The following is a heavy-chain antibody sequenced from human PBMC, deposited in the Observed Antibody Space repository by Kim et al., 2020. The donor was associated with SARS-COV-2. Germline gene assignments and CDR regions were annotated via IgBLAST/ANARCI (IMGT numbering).Heavy chain of an antibody. J-gene: IGHJ4*02. Sequence: DSVKGRSTISRDNTKNKMYLKMNSLRAEDTAVYYCAKRNSDAGTYYSFDYWGQGALVTVSS. CDR3: AKRNSDAGTYYSFDY. D-gene: IGHD3-10*01. V-gene: IGHV3-23*01.